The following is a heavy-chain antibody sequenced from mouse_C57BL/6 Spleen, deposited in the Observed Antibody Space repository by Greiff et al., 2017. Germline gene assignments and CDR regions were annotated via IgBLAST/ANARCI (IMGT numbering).Heavy chain of an antibody. Sequence: VQLQQPGAELVKPGASVKMSCKASGYTFTSYWITWVKQRPGQGLEWIGDIYPGSGSTNYNEKFKSKATLTVDTSSSTAYMQLSSLTSEDSAVYYCARRGLSAGAMDYWGKGTSVTVSS. CDR2: IYPGSGST. V-gene: IGHV1-55*01. CDR3: ARRGLSAGAMDY. J-gene: IGHJ4*01. D-gene: IGHD2-4*01. CDR1: GYTFTSYW.